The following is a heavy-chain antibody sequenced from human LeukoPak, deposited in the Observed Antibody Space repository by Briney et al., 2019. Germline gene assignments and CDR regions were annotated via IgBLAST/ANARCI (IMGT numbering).Heavy chain of an antibody. V-gene: IGHV1-69*05. CDR3: ARLEGITATMGD. Sequence: SVKVSCKASGGTFSNYAISWVRQAPGQGLEWMGGIIPIFGTANYAQKFQGRVTITTDESTSTVYMEVSSLRSEDTAVYYCARLEGITATMGDWGQGTLVTVSS. CDR2: IIPIFGTA. D-gene: IGHD5-12*01. CDR1: GGTFSNYA. J-gene: IGHJ4*02.